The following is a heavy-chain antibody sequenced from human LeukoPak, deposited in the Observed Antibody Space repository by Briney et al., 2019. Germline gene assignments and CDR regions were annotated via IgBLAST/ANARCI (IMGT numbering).Heavy chain of an antibody. Sequence: ASVKVSCKPSGYTFTNYYMHWVRQAPGQGLEWMGWMNPKSGGTNYAQKFQGRVTITRDTSASTAYMELSSLRSEDTAVYYCAKFWRGSGSYYNVPFDYWGQGTLVTVSS. D-gene: IGHD3-10*01. CDR2: MNPKSGGT. CDR1: GYTFTNYY. V-gene: IGHV1-2*02. J-gene: IGHJ4*02. CDR3: AKFWRGSGSYYNVPFDY.